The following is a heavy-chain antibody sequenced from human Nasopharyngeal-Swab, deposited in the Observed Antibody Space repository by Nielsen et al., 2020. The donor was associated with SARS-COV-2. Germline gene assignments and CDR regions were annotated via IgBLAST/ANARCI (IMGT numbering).Heavy chain of an antibody. J-gene: IGHJ4*02. CDR1: GFTFSSYS. D-gene: IGHD1-1*01. Sequence: GESLKISCAASGFTFSSYSMNWVRQAPGKGLEWVSYISSSSSTIYYADSVKGRFTISRDNAKNSLYLQMNSLRAEDTAVYYCASGQSTADYWGQGTLVTVSS. V-gene: IGHV3-48*04. CDR3: ASGQSTADY. CDR2: ISSSSSTI.